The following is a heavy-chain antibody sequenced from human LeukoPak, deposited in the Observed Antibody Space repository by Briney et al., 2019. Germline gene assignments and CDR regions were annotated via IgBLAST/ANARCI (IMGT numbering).Heavy chain of an antibody. D-gene: IGHD3-22*01. CDR3: ARGVSSYAYDSSGYIDAFDI. CDR2: IKQDGSEK. J-gene: IGHJ3*02. Sequence: GGSLRLFCAASGFTFSSYWMSWVRQAPGKGLEWVANIKQDGSEKYYVDSVKGRFTISRDNAKNSLYLQMNSLRAEDTAVYYCARGVSSYAYDSSGYIDAFDIWGQGTMVTVSS. V-gene: IGHV3-7*01. CDR1: GFTFSSYW.